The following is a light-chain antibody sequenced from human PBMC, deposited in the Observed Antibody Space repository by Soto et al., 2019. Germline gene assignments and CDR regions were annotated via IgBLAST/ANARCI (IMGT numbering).Light chain of an antibody. J-gene: IGKJ2*01. V-gene: IGKV3-11*01. CDR3: QQRSNWPPGYT. Sequence: EVVLTQSPATLSLSPGERATLSCRASQSVSTYLAWYQQKPGQAPRLLIYDASNRATGIPARFSGSGSGTDFTLTISTREPDDFEVYYGQQRSNWPPGYTFGQGTKLEIK. CDR2: DAS. CDR1: QSVSTY.